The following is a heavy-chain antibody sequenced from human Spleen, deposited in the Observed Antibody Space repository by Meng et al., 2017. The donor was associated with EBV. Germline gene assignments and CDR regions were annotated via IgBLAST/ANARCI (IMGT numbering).Heavy chain of an antibody. J-gene: IGHJ4*02. CDR2: INQSGSI. V-gene: IGHV4-34*01. CDR3: ARGPYYE. D-gene: IGHD1-26*01. Sequence: QVQLKQWGAGLLKPSETLSLTCAVSGGSFSSYYWSWIRQPPGKGLEWIGEINQSGSIYYNPSLMGRVTISGDTSRNQFSLKLISVTAADTAVYYCARGPYYEWGQGTLVTASS. CDR1: GGSFSSYY.